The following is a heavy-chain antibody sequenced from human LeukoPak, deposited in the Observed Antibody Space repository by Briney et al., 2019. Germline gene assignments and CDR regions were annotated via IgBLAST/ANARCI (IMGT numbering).Heavy chain of an antibody. Sequence: GGSLRLSCAASGFTFSSYAMSWVRQAPGKGLEWVSAISASGDSTYYADSVKGRFTISRDSSKNTLYLQMNSLRAEDTAVYYCAKVSSSSWYWNYLDYWGQGTLVTVSS. D-gene: IGHD6-13*01. J-gene: IGHJ4*02. CDR2: ISASGDST. CDR1: GFTFSSYA. CDR3: AKVSSSSWYWNYLDY. V-gene: IGHV3-23*01.